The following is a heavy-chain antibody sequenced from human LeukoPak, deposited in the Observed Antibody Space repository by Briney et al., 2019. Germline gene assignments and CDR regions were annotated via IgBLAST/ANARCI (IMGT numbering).Heavy chain of an antibody. CDR3: ARGRGYYYDSSGSLLDL. CDR1: GYTFTGYY. V-gene: IGHV1-2*02. Sequence: ASVTVSCKASGYTFTGYYMHWVRQAPGQGLEWMGWINPNSGGTNYAQKFQGRVTMTRDTSISTAYMELSRLRSDDTAVYYCARGRGYYYDSSGSLLDLWGRGTLVTVSS. D-gene: IGHD3-22*01. J-gene: IGHJ2*01. CDR2: INPNSGGT.